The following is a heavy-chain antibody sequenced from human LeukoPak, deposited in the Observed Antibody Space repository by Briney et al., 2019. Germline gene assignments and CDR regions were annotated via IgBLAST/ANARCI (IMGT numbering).Heavy chain of an antibody. D-gene: IGHD5-12*01. CDR3: ATTLDSGWPVDY. CDR2: IGTADDT. CDR1: GFTFSNHA. J-gene: IGHJ4*02. V-gene: IGHV3-13*04. Sequence: LGGSLRLSCAASGFTFSNHAMHWVRQATGKGLEWVSTIGTADDTYYSGSVKGRFTISRENAKSSLYLQMNSLRAGDTAVYYCATTLDSGWPVDYWGQGTLVTVSS.